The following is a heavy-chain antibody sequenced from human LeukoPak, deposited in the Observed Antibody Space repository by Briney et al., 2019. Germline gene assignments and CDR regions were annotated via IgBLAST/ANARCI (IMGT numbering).Heavy chain of an antibody. CDR3: ARRRRPTYYYDSSGYYAD. V-gene: IGHV3-74*01. CDR1: GFTFSSYW. D-gene: IGHD3-22*01. CDR2: INSDGSST. Sequence: GGSLRLSCAASGFTFSSYWMHWVRQAPGKGLVWVSRINSDGSSTSYADSVKGRFTISRDNAKNTLYLQMNSLRAEDTAVYYCARRRRPTYYYDSSGYYADWGQGTLVTVSS. J-gene: IGHJ4*02.